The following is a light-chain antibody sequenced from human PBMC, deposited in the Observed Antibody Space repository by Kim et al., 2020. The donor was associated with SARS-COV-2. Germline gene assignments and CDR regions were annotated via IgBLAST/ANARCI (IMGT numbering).Light chain of an antibody. CDR3: CSYAGSSTWV. J-gene: IGLJ3*02. Sequence: QSASVSGSPGQSITISCTGTSSDVGSYNLVSWYQQHPGKAPKLMIYEDNKRPSGVSNRFSGSKSGNTASLTISGLQAEDEADYYCCSYAGSSTWVFGGGTQLTVL. CDR1: SSDVGSYNL. V-gene: IGLV2-23*01. CDR2: EDN.